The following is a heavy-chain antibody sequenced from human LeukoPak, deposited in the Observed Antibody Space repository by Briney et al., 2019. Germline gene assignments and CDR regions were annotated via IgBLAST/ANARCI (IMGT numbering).Heavy chain of an antibody. CDR3: ARVPLGVPAAFGP. D-gene: IGHD2-2*01. CDR1: GFTFSTYW. CDR2: IKQDGSEK. Sequence: PGGSLRLSCAASGFTFSTYWMSWVRQAPGKGLEWVANIKQDGSEKYYVDSVKGRFTISRDNAKNSLYLQMNSLRAEDTAVYYCARVPLGVPAAFGPWGQGTLVTVSS. J-gene: IGHJ5*02. V-gene: IGHV3-7*01.